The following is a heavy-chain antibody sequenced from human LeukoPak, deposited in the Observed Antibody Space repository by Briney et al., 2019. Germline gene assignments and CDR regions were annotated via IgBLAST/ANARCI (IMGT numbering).Heavy chain of an antibody. D-gene: IGHD1-14*01. CDR2: INPDGTST. CDR1: GFTSSDYW. CDR3: ARDMWGTCDY. V-gene: IGHV3-74*01. Sequence: PGGSLRLSCAAPGFTSSDYWMHWVRQAPGKGPAWVSRINPDGTSTSYADSVKGRFTIPRDNAKNTLYLQISSVRAEDTAVYYCARDMWGTCDYWGQGTLVTVSS. J-gene: IGHJ4*02.